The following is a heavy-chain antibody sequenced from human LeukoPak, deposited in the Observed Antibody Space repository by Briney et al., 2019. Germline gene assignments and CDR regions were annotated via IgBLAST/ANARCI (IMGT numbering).Heavy chain of an antibody. CDR2: INASNDNT. V-gene: IGHV1-3*01. CDR1: GYSFTSST. CDR3: ARGTYYYGSGSYYLHY. Sequence: GASVKVSFKASGYSFTSSTMHWVRHAHAQRNELMGWINASNDNTKYSQKFPVRVTVTRDTSASTAYMQLSSLRSEDPAVYHGARGTYYYGSGSYYLHYWGQGTLVTVSS. D-gene: IGHD3-10*01. J-gene: IGHJ4*02.